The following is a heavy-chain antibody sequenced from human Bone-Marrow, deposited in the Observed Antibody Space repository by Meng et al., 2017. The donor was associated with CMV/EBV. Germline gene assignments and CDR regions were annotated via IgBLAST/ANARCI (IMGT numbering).Heavy chain of an antibody. J-gene: IGHJ6*02. Sequence: SVKVSCKASGGTFSSNAISWVRQAPGQGLEWMGGILPILNRANYEPKFLGRVTITAAKSMNTAYMELSSLRSEDTAVYYCARGSCSSTSCYLRFTGDYYYYGMDVWGQGTTVTVSS. CDR3: ARGSCSSTSCYLRFTGDYYYYGMDV. V-gene: IGHV1-69*06. D-gene: IGHD2-2*01. CDR1: GGTFSSNA. CDR2: ILPILNRA.